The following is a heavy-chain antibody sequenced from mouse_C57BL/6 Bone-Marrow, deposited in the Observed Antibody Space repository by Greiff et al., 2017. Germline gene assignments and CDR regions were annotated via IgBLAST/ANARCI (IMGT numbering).Heavy chain of an antibody. J-gene: IGHJ1*03. CDR2: IDPSDSET. D-gene: IGHD2-3*01. Sequence: QVQLQQSGAELVRPGSSVKLSCKASGYTFTSYWMHWVKQRPIQGLEWIGNIDPSDSETHYNQKFKDKATLTVDKSSSTAYMQLSSLTSEDSAVYYGARYPFYAGYLGYWYFDVWGTGTTVTVSS. V-gene: IGHV1-52*01. CDR1: GYTFTSYW. CDR3: ARYPFYAGYLGYWYFDV.